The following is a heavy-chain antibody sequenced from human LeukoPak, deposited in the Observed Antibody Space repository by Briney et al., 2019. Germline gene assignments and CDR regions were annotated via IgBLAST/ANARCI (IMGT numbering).Heavy chain of an antibody. J-gene: IGHJ6*03. CDR2: INHSGRT. D-gene: IGHD3-10*01. Sequence: ASEALSLTCAVYGASFSGYYWSWIRQPPGKGLEWIGEINHSGRTNYNPSLKNGVSISADTSKNQFSLKMSSVTAADTAVYYCARGGKGVITVYYYYSIDVWGKGTTVTVSS. CDR1: GASFSGYY. CDR3: ARGGKGVITVYYYYSIDV. V-gene: IGHV4-34*01.